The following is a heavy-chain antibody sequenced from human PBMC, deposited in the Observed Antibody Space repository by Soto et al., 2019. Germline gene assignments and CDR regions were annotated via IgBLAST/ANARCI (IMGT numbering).Heavy chain of an antibody. D-gene: IGHD6-19*01. Sequence: SETLSLTCNVSGGYISTYYLSWIRQPAGKGLEWIGRIHASGNTDYNPSLKSRVTMSVDTSKNQFSLRLTSLTAADTAVYYCARTPGWYFDVWGQGTLVTVYS. CDR2: IHASGNT. CDR3: ARTPGWYFDV. CDR1: GGYISTYY. V-gene: IGHV4-4*07. J-gene: IGHJ4*02.